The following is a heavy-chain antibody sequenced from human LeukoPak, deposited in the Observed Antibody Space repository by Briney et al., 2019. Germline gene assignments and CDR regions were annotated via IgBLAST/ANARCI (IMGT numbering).Heavy chain of an antibody. CDR3: ARGGGSYYFGANWFDP. D-gene: IGHD1-26*01. CDR1: GYSFTSYW. V-gene: IGHV5-51*01. J-gene: IGHJ5*02. Sequence: GESLKISCKGSGYSFTSYWIGWVRQMPGKGLEWMGIIYHGDSDTRYSPSFQGQVTISADKSISTAYLQWSSLKASDTAMYYCARGGGSYYFGANWFDPWGQGTLVTVSS. CDR2: IYHGDSDT.